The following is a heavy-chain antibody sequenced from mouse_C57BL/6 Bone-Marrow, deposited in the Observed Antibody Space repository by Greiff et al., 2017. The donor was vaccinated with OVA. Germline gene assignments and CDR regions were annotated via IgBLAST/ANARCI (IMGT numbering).Heavy chain of an antibody. D-gene: IGHD1-1*01. Sequence: QVQLQQPGAELVKPGASVKLSCKASGYTFTSYWMQWVKQRPGQGLEWIGEIDPSDSYTNYNQKFKGKATLTVDTSSSTAYMQLSSLTSEDSAVYYCARERAYYDGSSLAYWGQGTLVTVSA. V-gene: IGHV1-50*01. CDR2: IDPSDSYT. CDR3: ARERAYYDGSSLAY. J-gene: IGHJ3*01. CDR1: GYTFTSYW.